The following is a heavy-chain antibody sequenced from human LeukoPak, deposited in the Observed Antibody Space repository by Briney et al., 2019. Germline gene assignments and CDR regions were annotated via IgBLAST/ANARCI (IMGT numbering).Heavy chain of an antibody. D-gene: IGHD3-16*01. CDR1: GFTFSIYW. V-gene: IGHV3-7*01. CDR3: ARGGES. J-gene: IGHJ5*02. Sequence: GGSLRLSCAASGFTFSIYWMNWIRQAPGKGLEWVANIKQDGTEKYYVDSVKGRFTISRDNAKNSLYLQMNSLRADDTAVYYCARGGESWGQGTLVTVSS. CDR2: IKQDGTEK.